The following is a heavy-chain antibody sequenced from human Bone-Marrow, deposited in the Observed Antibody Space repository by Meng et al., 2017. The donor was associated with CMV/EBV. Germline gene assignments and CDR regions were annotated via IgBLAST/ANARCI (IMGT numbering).Heavy chain of an antibody. Sequence: GESLKISCAASGFTFSSDWMSWVRQAPGRGLEWVANIKQDGTEKYYVDSVRGRFTITNDYNKNSLYLQMSSLRAEDTALYYCVGGPPNGVAVTWGQGTLVTVSS. D-gene: IGHD2-8*01. CDR1: GFTFSSDW. CDR2: IKQDGTEK. CDR3: VGGPPNGVAVT. V-gene: IGHV3-7*01. J-gene: IGHJ5*02.